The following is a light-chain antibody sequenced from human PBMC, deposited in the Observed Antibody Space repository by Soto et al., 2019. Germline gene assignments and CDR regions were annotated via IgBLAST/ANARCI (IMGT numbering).Light chain of an antibody. CDR2: GNS. CDR3: QSYDRSLSGYV. CDR1: SSNIGAGYD. J-gene: IGLJ1*01. Sequence: QSVLTQPPSVSGAPGQRVTISCTGSSSNIGAGYDVHWYQQPPGTAPKLLIYGNSNRPSGVPDRFSGSKSGTSASLAITGVQAEDEAAYYCQSYDRSLSGYVFGTGTKVTVL. V-gene: IGLV1-40*01.